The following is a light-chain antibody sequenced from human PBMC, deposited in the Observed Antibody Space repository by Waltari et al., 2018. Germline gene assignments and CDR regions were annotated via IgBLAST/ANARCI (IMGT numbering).Light chain of an antibody. CDR3: QQYITSPVT. J-gene: IGKJ5*01. Sequence: DIVMTQSPDSLAVSLGGRATVICKSSQSVMYSSNNKDYLAWYQQKPGQPPKLLIYWASTRESGVPDRFSGSGSATNFTLTISSLQAEDVAVYWCQQYITSPVTFGQGTRLEIK. V-gene: IGKV4-1*01. CDR1: QSVMYSSNNKDY. CDR2: WAS.